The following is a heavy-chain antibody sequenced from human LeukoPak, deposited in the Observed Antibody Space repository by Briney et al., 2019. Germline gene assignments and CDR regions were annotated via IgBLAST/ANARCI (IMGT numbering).Heavy chain of an antibody. D-gene: IGHD3-22*01. CDR2: IYYSGST. V-gene: IGHV4-31*03. CDR3: ARVPLPFYDSSGYRTPGYFDY. J-gene: IGHJ4*02. CDR1: GGSISSGGYY. Sequence: PSETLSLTCTVSGGSISSGGYYWSWIRQHPGKGLEWIGYIYYSGSTYYNPSLKSRVTISVDTSKNQFSLKLSSVTAADTAVYYCARVPLPFYDSSGYRTPGYFDYWGQGTLVTVSS.